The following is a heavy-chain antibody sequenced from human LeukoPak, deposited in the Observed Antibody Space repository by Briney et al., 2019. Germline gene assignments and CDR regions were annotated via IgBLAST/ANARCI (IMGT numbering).Heavy chain of an antibody. CDR2: IYYSGST. CDR1: GGFIISSSYF. CDR3: ARQGTVTFLHYFDY. V-gene: IGHV4-39*01. D-gene: IGHD4-11*01. Sequence: NPSETLSLTCTVSGGFIISSSYFWGWIRQPPGKGLEWIGSIYYSGSTYYNPSLKSRVTISVDTSKNQFSLNLSSVTAADTAVYYCARQGTVTFLHYFDYWGQGTLVTVSS. J-gene: IGHJ4*02.